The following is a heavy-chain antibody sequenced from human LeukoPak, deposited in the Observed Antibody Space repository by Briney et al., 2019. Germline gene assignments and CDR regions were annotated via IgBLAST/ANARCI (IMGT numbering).Heavy chain of an antibody. D-gene: IGHD3-10*01. J-gene: IGHJ6*03. V-gene: IGHV1-18*01. CDR2: IDTNTQNT. CDR3: ARWVRGVIITPKRDYYYYMDV. CDR1: GSTFSNYG. Sequence: ASLKVSCKTSGSTFSNYGVTWVRHAPGQRFEWMGWIDTNTQNTKYTQTFQGRITLTTDSSRHTAYMELRSLRSDDTAVYYCARWVRGVIITPKRDYYYYMDVWGKGTTVTISS.